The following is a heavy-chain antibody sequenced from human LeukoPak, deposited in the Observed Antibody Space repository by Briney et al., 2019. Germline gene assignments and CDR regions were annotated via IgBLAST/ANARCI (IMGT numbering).Heavy chain of an antibody. CDR3: ARHGRFYYYYMDV. V-gene: IGHV4-38-2*01. Sequence: PSETLSLTCDVSGFSISSGYHWGWIRQPPGKGLEWIGTIYHSGSTYYNPSLKSRVTISVDTSKNKFSLKLSSVTAADTAVYYCARHGRFYYYYMDVWGKGTTVTVSS. CDR2: IYHSGST. D-gene: IGHD3-3*01. CDR1: GFSISSGYH. J-gene: IGHJ6*03.